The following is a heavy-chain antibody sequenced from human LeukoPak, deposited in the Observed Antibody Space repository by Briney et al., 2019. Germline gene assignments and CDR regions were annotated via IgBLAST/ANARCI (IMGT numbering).Heavy chain of an antibody. CDR1: GYTFTSYY. D-gene: IGHD3-3*01. Sequence: GASVKVSCKASGYTFTSYYMHWVRQAPGQGLEWMGIINPSGGSTSYAQKFQGRVTMTRDTSTSTVYMELSSLRSEDTAVYYCASTILSLYYFDYWGQGTLVTVSS. J-gene: IGHJ4*02. CDR3: ASTILSLYYFDY. V-gene: IGHV1-46*01. CDR2: INPSGGST.